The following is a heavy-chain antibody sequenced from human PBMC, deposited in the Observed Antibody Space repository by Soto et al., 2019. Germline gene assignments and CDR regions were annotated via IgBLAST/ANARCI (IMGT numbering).Heavy chain of an antibody. CDR1: GFTFSNYA. CDR3: AKNQERELPRVIDF. V-gene: IGHV3-23*01. Sequence: GSLRLSCAASGFTFSNYAMSWVRQAPGGGLEWVSSMSGSSSTTYYADSVRGRFTISRDRSKNTLYLQMSSLRAEDTALYYCAKNQERELPRVIDFWGQGTLVTVSS. CDR2: MSGSSSTT. D-gene: IGHD1-7*01. J-gene: IGHJ4*02.